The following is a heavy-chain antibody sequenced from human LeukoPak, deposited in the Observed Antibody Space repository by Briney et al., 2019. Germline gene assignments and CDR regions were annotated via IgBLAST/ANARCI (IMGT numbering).Heavy chain of an antibody. CDR3: AKAGLGYCSSTSCYFDY. CDR2: ISGSGGST. Sequence: GGSLRLSCAASGFTFSGYAMSWVRQAPGKGLEWVSAISGSGGSTYYADSVKGRFTISRDNSKNTLYLQMNSLRAEDTAVYYCAKAGLGYCSSTSCYFDYWGQGTLVTVSS. J-gene: IGHJ4*02. CDR1: GFTFSGYA. D-gene: IGHD2-2*01. V-gene: IGHV3-23*01.